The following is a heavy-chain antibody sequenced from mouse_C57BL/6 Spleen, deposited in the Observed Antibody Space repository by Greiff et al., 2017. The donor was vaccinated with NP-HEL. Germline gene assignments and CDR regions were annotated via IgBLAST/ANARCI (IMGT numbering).Heavy chain of an antibody. CDR1: GFTFSSYA. J-gene: IGHJ3*01. V-gene: IGHV5-4*01. CDR2: ISDGGSYT. CDR3: ARGRQLAFAY. D-gene: IGHD3-2*01. Sequence: VQLKESGGGLVKPGGSLKLSCAASGFTFSSYAMSWVRQTPEKRLEWVATISDGGSYTYYPDNVKGRFTISRDNAKNNLYLQMSHLKSEDTAMYYCARGRQLAFAYWGQGTLVTVSA.